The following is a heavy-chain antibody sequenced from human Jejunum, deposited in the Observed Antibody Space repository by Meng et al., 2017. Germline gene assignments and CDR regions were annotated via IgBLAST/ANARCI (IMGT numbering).Heavy chain of an antibody. CDR3: ARNTRDY. CDR2: INAAGDVE. J-gene: IGHJ4*02. V-gene: IGHV3-74*03. Sequence: EVLLVESGGVLAQPGGSLRLSCAASGFIFISSWMHWVRQVPGKGLEWVSRINAAGDVESYAESVRGRFVISRDNAKNMLFLQMSSLRVEDAGVYYCARNTRDYWGRGTLVTVSS. D-gene: IGHD1-1*01. CDR1: GFIFISSW.